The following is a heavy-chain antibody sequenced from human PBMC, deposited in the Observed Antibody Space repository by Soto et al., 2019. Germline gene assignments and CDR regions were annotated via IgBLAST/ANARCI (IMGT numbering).Heavy chain of an antibody. Sequence: QITLKESGPTLVEPTETLTLTCSFSGFSLTTSGVGVGWLRQAPGKALECLGIIYWDDDKRYNPSLKNRLTIIQDTSKYQLVLSMIYVGPMDTVIDAFEYRVIYRTYCDVGDCVPWGKWALVTVA. V-gene: IGHV2-5*02. CDR3: EYRVIYRTYCDVGDCVP. CDR2: IYWDDDK. CDR1: GFSLTTSGVG. D-gene: IGHD1-26*01. J-gene: IGHJ5*02.